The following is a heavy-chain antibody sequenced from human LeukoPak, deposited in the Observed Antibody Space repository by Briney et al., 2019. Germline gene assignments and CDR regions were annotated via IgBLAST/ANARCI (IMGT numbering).Heavy chain of an antibody. CDR2: ISSSGSTI. D-gene: IGHD3-10*01. V-gene: IGHV3-48*03. CDR1: GFTFSSYE. J-gene: IGHJ4*02. Sequence: GGSLRLSCAASGFTFSSYEMNWVRQAPGKGLEWVSYISSSGSTIYYADSVKGRFTISRDNAKNSLYLQMNSLRAEDTAAYYCARGYYYGSGSFFDYWGQGTLVTVSS. CDR3: ARGYYYGSGSFFDY.